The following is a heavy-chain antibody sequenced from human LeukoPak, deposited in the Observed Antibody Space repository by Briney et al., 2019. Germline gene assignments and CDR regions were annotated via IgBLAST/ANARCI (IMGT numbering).Heavy chain of an antibody. CDR2: IYYSGST. V-gene: IGHV4-59*08. J-gene: IGHJ4*02. CDR3: ARHKSSGSKNFDY. CDR1: GGSISSYY. Sequence: SETLSLTCTVSGGSISSYYWSWIRQPPGKGLEWIGYIYYSGSTDYNPSLKSRVTISVDTSKNQFSLKLSSVTAADTAVYYCARHKSSGSKNFDYWGQGTLVTVSS. D-gene: IGHD3-10*01.